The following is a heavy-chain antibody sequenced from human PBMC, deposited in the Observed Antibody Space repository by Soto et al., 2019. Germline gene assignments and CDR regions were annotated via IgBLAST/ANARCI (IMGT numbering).Heavy chain of an antibody. D-gene: IGHD1-26*01. CDR1: GYSFTSYW. Sequence: GESLKISCKGSGYSFTSYWIGWVRQMPGKGLEWMGIIYPGDSDTRYSPSFQGQVTISADKSITTVFLQWSSLRASDTAMYYCERKISESESATNFQYYLESWGNGTLVTV. CDR3: ERKISESESATNFQYYLES. J-gene: IGHJ4*01. CDR2: IYPGDSDT. V-gene: IGHV5-51*01.